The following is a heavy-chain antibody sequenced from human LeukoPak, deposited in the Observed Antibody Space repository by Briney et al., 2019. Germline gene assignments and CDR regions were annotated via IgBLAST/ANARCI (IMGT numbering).Heavy chain of an antibody. V-gene: IGHV3-33*01. D-gene: IGHD1-26*01. CDR3: ARDYWEYSGSPGCFDY. J-gene: IGHJ4*02. Sequence: GGSLRLSCAASGFTFSSYGMHWVRQAPGKGLEWVAVIWYGGSNKYYADSVKGRFTISRDNSKNTLYLQMNSLRAEDTAVYYCARDYWEYSGSPGCFDYWGQGTLVTVSS. CDR1: GFTFSSYG. CDR2: IWYGGSNK.